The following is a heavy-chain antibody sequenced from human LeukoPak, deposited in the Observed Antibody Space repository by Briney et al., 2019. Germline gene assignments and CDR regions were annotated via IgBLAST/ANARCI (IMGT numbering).Heavy chain of an antibody. J-gene: IGHJ4*02. D-gene: IGHD3-22*01. CDR3: ARGGLDSSGYYNQRGDTAYYFDY. CDR2: ISACNGNT. Sequence: ASVKVSCKASGYTFTGYYIHWVRQAPGQGLEWMGWISACNGNTNYAQKLQGRVTMTTDTSTSTAYMELRSLRSDDTAVYYCARGGLDSSGYYNQRGDTAYYFDYWGQGTLVTVSS. V-gene: IGHV1-18*04. CDR1: GYTFTGYY.